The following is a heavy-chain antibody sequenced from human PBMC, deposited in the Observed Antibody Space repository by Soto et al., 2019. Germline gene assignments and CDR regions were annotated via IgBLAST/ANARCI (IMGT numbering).Heavy chain of an antibody. D-gene: IGHD6-19*01. CDR1: GFTFKESA. Sequence: LRLSCAASGFTFKESAMNWVRQAPGKGLEWVARISDTGASTGYAESVRGRLSISRDNSKNTLYLQMNSLRGEDTAVYYCAQGRGSGWAWYFDNWGQGTLVTVSS. J-gene: IGHJ4*02. CDR3: AQGRGSGWAWYFDN. V-gene: IGHV3-23*01. CDR2: ISDTGAST.